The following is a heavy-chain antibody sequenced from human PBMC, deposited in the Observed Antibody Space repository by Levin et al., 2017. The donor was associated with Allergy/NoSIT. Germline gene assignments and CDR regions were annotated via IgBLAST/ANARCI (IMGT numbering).Heavy chain of an antibody. J-gene: IGHJ4*02. CDR2: ISYDGSNK. V-gene: IGHV3-30*18. CDR3: AKSEGGTYSDFDY. D-gene: IGHD1-26*01. CDR1: GFTFSSYG. Sequence: AGGSLRLSCAASGFTFSSYGMHWVRQAPGKGLEWVAVISYDGSNKYYADSVKGRFTISRDNSKNTLFLQMNSLRAEDTALYYCAKSEGGTYSDFDYWGQGTLVTVSS.